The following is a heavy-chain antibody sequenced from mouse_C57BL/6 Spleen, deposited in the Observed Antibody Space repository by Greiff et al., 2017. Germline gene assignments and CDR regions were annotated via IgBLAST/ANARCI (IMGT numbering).Heavy chain of an antibody. Sequence: VQLQQSGAELAKPGASVKLSCKASGYTFTSYWMHWVKQRPGQGLEWIGYINPSSGYTKYNQKFKEKATLTADKSYSSAYMQLLSLTDEDSAVYYCARRRYGYFGYWGQGTTLTVAS. J-gene: IGHJ2*01. CDR2: INPSSGYT. D-gene: IGHD2-10*02. CDR1: GYTFTSYW. V-gene: IGHV1-7*01. CDR3: ARRRYGYFGY.